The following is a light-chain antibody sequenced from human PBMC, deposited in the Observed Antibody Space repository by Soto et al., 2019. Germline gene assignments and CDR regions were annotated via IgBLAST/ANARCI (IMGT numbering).Light chain of an antibody. CDR3: QQYSSVSLLT. CDR1: QSVSNW. CDR2: KAS. J-gene: IGKJ4*01. Sequence: IQMTQSPSSLSASVGDRVTIRCRASQSVSNWLAWYQQKPGKAPKLLIYKASTLESGVPSRFSGSASGTEFTLTISSLQPDDFATYYCQQYSSVSLLTFGGGTKV. V-gene: IGKV1-5*03.